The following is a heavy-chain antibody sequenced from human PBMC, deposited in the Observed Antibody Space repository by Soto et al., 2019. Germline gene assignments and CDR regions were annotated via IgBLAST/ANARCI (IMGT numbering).Heavy chain of an antibody. Sequence: QITLKESGPTLVKPTQTLTLTCTFSGFSLNTNGVGVYWIRQPPGKALEWLALIYWDDDKHYSPSLNNRLNITKDPSKNQVVLKMTNMDPVDTATYLCARSLGRVTLAYWGQGALVTVSS. V-gene: IGHV2-5*02. CDR1: GFSLNTNGVG. D-gene: IGHD2-21*02. CDR3: ARSLGRVTLAY. J-gene: IGHJ4*02. CDR2: IYWDDDK.